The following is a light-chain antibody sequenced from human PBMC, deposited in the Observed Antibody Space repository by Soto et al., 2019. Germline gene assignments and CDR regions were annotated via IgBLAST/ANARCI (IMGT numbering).Light chain of an antibody. CDR2: GAS. CDR3: QQYGSSRLT. Sequence: EIVMTQSPSTLSVSPGERATLSCRASQSVNSNLAWYQQKPGQAPRLLIYGASTRATGIPARFSGSGSGTDFTLTINRLEPEDVAVYYCQQYGSSRLTFGGGTKVDIK. J-gene: IGKJ4*01. V-gene: IGKV3-15*01. CDR1: QSVNSN.